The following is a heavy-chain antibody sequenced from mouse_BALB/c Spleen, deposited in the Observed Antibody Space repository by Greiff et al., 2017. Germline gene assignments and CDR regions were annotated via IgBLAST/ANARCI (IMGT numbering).Heavy chain of an antibody. J-gene: IGHJ4*01. V-gene: IGHV2-9*02. D-gene: IGHD2-3*01. CDR1: GFSLTSYG. CDR2: IWAGGST. CDR3: ARDRSYDPYAMDY. Sequence: QVQLQQSGPGLVAPSQSLSITCTVSGFSLTSYGVHWVRQPPGKGLEWLGVIWAGGSTNYNSALMSRLSISKDNSKSQVFLKMNSLQTDDTAMYYCARDRSYDPYAMDYWGQGTSVTVSS.